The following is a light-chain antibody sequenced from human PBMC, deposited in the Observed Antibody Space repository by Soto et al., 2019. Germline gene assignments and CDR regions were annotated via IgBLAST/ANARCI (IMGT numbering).Light chain of an antibody. CDR2: GAS. CDR3: QQYGSSPPT. CDR1: QSVSSY. V-gene: IGKV3-20*01. J-gene: IGKJ1*01. Sequence: IVLTQSPGTLSLSPGEGATLSCRAGQSVSSYLAWYQQKPGQGPRLLIYGASSRAPGIPDRFSGSGSGTGVTLTINSLEPEDFAVYYCQQYGSSPPTFGQGTKVEIK.